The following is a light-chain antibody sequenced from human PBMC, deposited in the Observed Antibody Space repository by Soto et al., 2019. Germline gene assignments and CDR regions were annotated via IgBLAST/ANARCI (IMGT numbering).Light chain of an antibody. V-gene: IGKV3-20*01. Sequence: DIVLTQSPGTLSLSPGEGATLSCRASQIVISSYLAWYQQKPGQAPRLLIYGASSRAAGIPDRFSGSGSGTDFTLTISRLEPEDFAVHYCQQYNTRPPTTFGQGTRLEIK. J-gene: IGKJ5*01. CDR2: GAS. CDR1: QIVISSY. CDR3: QQYNTRPPTT.